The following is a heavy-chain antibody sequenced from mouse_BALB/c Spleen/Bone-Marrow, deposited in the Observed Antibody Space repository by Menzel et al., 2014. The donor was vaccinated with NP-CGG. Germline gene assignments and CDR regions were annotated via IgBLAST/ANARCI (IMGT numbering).Heavy chain of an antibody. Sequence: VQLQQSGAELVKPGASVKLSCKTSGYTFTSYWMHWVKQRPGQGLEWIGEINPNNGHTNYNEKFRNKATLTVDKSSSTAYMQLSSLTPEDSAVYYCARYYNWYFDVWGAGTTVTVSS. D-gene: IGHD1-1*01. CDR2: INPNNGHT. V-gene: IGHV1S81*02. CDR3: ARYYNWYFDV. CDR1: GYTFTSYW. J-gene: IGHJ1*01.